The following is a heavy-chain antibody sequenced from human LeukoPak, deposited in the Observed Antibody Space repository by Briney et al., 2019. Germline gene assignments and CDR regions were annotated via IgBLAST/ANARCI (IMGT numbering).Heavy chain of an antibody. Sequence: GGSLRLSCAASGFAFSGFSMNWVRQAPGKGLEWVSSISTSSSYIYYADSLKGRFTISRDNAKNSLYLQMNSLRAEDTAVYYCARDRPFDTYYYGMDVWGQGTTVTVSS. CDR3: ARDRPFDTYYYGMDV. CDR2: ISTSSSYI. J-gene: IGHJ6*02. V-gene: IGHV3-21*01. D-gene: IGHD3-9*01. CDR1: GFAFSGFS.